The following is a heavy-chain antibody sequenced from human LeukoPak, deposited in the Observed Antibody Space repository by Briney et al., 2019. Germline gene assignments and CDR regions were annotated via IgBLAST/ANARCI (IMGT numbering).Heavy chain of an antibody. V-gene: IGHV1-69*06. D-gene: IGHD1-26*01. CDR2: IIPLFGTA. J-gene: IGHJ4*02. CDR1: GDTFSNYA. CDR3: ATSTVGLTTGDDY. Sequence: SVKVSCKASGDTFSNYAISWVRQAPGQGLEWMGGIIPLFGTANYGQKFQGRVTITADKSTSTAYMELSSLRSEDTAVYYCATSTVGLTTGDDYWGQGTLVTVSS.